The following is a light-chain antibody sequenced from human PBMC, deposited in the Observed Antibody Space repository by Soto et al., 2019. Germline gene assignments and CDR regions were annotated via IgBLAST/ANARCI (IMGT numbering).Light chain of an antibody. CDR2: DAS. CDR3: QQRITRHT. V-gene: IGKV3-11*01. J-gene: IGKJ5*01. CDR1: QSVSSY. Sequence: EIVLTQSPATLSLSPGERATLSCRASQSVSSYLAWYQQKPGQAPRLLIYDASNRATGIPARFSGSGSGTDFTLTISSLEPEDFAVYSCQQRITRHTF.